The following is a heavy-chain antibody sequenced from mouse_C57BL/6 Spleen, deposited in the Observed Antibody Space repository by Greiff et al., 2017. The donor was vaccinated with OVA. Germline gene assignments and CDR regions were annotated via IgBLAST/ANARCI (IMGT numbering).Heavy chain of an antibody. Sequence: EVKLVESGGGLVKPGGSLKLSCAASGFTFSSYAMSWVRQTPEKRLEWVATISDGGSYTYYPDKVKGRFTISRDNAKNNLYLQMSHLKSEDTAMYYCARDDYGSSDDYAMDYWGQGTSVTVSS. J-gene: IGHJ4*01. CDR3: ARDDYGSSDDYAMDY. D-gene: IGHD1-1*01. V-gene: IGHV5-4*01. CDR2: ISDGGSYT. CDR1: GFTFSSYA.